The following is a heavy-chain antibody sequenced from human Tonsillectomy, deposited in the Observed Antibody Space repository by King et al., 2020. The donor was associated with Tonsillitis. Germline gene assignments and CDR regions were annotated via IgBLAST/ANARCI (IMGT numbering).Heavy chain of an antibody. V-gene: IGHV4-61*02. CDR3: AREWGVPAAKTNWFDP. D-gene: IGHD2-2*01. J-gene: IGHJ5*02. Sequence: QLQESGPGLVKPSQTLSLTCTVSGGSISSGSYYWRWIRQPAGKGLEWIGRIYTSGSTNYNPSLKSRVTMSVDTSKNQFSLKLSSVTAADTAVYYCAREWGVPAAKTNWFDPWGQGTLVTVSS. CDR2: IYTSGST. CDR1: GGSISSGSYY.